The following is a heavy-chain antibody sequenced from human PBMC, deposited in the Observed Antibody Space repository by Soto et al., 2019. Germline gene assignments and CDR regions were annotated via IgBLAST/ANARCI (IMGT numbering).Heavy chain of an antibody. Sequence: EVQLVESGGGLVQPGGSVRLSCAASKFTITSYWMHWVRQAPGKGLVWVSCINSDGSSISYADAVKGRFTISRDNAXXTLYLKMNSLRVEDTAVYYCAREVSHGYVLRGMDVWGQGTTVTVFS. V-gene: IGHV3-74*01. CDR3: AREVSHGYVLRGMDV. CDR1: KFTITSYW. CDR2: INSDGSSI. J-gene: IGHJ6*02. D-gene: IGHD5-18*01.